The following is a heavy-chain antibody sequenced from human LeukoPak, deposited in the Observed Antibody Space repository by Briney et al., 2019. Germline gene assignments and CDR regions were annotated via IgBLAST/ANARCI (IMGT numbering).Heavy chain of an antibody. D-gene: IGHD6-19*01. CDR2: IYTSGST. CDR3: ARDRAVAGNDYFDY. Sequence: PSETLSLTCTVSGGSISSYYWSWIRQPAGKGLEWIGRIYTSGSTNYNPSLKSRVTMSVDTSKKQFSLKLSALDHTDTAWYSCARDRAVAGNDYFDYWGQGTLVTVSS. J-gene: IGHJ4*02. CDR1: GGSISSYY. V-gene: IGHV4-4*07.